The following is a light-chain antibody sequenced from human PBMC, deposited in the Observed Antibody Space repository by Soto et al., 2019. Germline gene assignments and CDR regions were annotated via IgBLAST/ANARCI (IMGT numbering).Light chain of an antibody. J-gene: IGKJ2*01. V-gene: IGKV4-1*01. CDR1: QSLLYSSNNKNY. CDR3: QQYYSAPYT. CDR2: WAS. Sequence: DIVMTQSLDSLAVSLGERATINCKSSQSLLYSSNNKNYLAWYQQKPGQPPKLLIYWASTRESGVPDRFSGSGSGTDFTLTISSLQAEDVAVYYCQQYYSAPYTFGQGTKLEIK.